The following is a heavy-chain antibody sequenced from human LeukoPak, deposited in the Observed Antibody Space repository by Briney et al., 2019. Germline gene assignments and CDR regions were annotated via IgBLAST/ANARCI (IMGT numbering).Heavy chain of an antibody. V-gene: IGHV3-48*03. CDR1: GFTFITYE. Sequence: GGSLRLSCAASGFTFITYEINWVRQAPGKGLEWVSYIGRSGSNIYYADSVKGRFTISRDNAKNSVYLQMNSLRAEDTAVYYCARDGDYVSSGYGPLFDYWGQGTLVTVSS. CDR3: ARDGDYVSSGYGPLFDY. J-gene: IGHJ4*02. D-gene: IGHD3-22*01. CDR2: IGRSGSNI.